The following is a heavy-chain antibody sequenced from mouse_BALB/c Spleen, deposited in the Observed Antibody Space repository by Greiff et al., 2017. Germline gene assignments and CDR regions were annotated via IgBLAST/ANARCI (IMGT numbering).Heavy chain of an antibody. J-gene: IGHJ3*01. CDR3: ARHNSLLRPSTFAY. D-gene: IGHD1-2*01. CDR2: ISSGGGST. CDR1: GFAFSSYD. Sequence: EVQRVESGGGLVKPGGSLKLSCAASGFAFSSYDMSWVRQTPEKRLEWVAYISSGGGSTYYPDTVKGRFTISRDNAKNTLYLQMSSLKSEDTAMYYCARHNSLLRPSTFAYWGQGTLVTVSA. V-gene: IGHV5-12-1*01.